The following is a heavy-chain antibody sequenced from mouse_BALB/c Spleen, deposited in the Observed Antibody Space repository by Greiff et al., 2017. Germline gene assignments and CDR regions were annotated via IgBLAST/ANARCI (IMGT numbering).Heavy chain of an antibody. Sequence: EVKLMESGGGLVQPGGSMKLSCVASGFTFSNYWMNWVRQSPEKGLEWVAEIRLKSNNYATHYAESVKGRFTISRDDSKSSVYLQMNNLRAEDTGIYYCTRRTYGSLDYWGQGTTLTVSS. CDR3: TRRTYGSLDY. V-gene: IGHV6-6*02. D-gene: IGHD1-1*01. J-gene: IGHJ2*01. CDR2: IRLKSNNYAT. CDR1: GFTFSNYW.